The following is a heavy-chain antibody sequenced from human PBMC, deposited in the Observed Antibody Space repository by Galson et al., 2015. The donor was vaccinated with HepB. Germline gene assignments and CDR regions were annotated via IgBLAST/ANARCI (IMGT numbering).Heavy chain of an antibody. Sequence: SLRLSCAGSGFKFRHKWMSWVRQRPGKGLQWLGRIKSHYSEGGVTQYAAPAKGRFIISRDGSRNTVYLHISNLKTEDTGIYYCTTDPAEWGQGTPVTVFS. CDR2: IKSHYSEGGVT. J-gene: IGHJ4*02. CDR1: GFKFRHKW. V-gene: IGHV3-15*01. CDR3: TTDPAE.